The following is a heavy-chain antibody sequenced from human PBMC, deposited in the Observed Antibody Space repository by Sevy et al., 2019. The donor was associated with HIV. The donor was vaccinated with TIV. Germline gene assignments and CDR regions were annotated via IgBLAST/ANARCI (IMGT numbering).Heavy chain of an antibody. CDR3: ARLTTMPTSDDYGMDV. J-gene: IGHJ6*02. CDR1: RYTFTDYY. CDR2: INPNNGGT. V-gene: IGHV1-2*02. Sequence: ASVKVSCKAARYTFTDYYVHWVRQGPRQGLERMGWINPNNGGTKYAQRFQGRVTMTRDTSINTAYMELGSLTSDDTAVYYCARLTTMPTSDDYGMDVWGQGTTVTVSS. D-gene: IGHD4-17*01.